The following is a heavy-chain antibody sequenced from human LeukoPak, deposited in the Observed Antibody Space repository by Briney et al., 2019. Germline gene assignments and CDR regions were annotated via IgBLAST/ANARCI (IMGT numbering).Heavy chain of an antibody. CDR1: GFTFSSYG. CDR3: AKDGYYGSGTYPDY. V-gene: IGHV3-30*18. Sequence: GGSLRLSCAASGFTFSSYGMNWVRQAPGKGLEWVAVISYDGTNKFYVDSLRDRFTISRDNSKNTLYLQMNSLRAEDTAVYYCAKDGYYGSGTYPDYWGQGTLVTVSS. J-gene: IGHJ4*02. D-gene: IGHD3-10*01. CDR2: ISYDGTNK.